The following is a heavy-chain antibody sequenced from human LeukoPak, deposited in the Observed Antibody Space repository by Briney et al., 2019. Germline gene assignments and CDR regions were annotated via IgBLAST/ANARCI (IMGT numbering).Heavy chain of an antibody. D-gene: IGHD2-15*01. CDR1: GGSISSSY. Sequence: SETLSLTCTVSGGSISSSYWSWIRQPPGKGLEWIGYIYYSGSTNYNPSLKSRVTISYTSKNQFSLRLTSLTAADTAVYFCARALLQDCNSGGRCEVFVSWGQGTLVTVSS. CDR2: IYYSGST. V-gene: IGHV4-59*12. J-gene: IGHJ5*01. CDR3: ARALLQDCNSGGRCEVFVS.